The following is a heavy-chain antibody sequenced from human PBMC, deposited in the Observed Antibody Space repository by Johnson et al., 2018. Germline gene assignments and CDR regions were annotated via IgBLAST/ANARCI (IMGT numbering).Heavy chain of an antibody. CDR2: IYSGGTT. CDR3: ARSVVSESRWFDP. Sequence: VQLVQSGGGLVQPGGSLTLSCAASGLTVSSNYMSWVRQAPGKGLEWVSVIYSGGTTYYADSVKGRFTISRDNSKNTLYLQMNSLRVEDTAVDYCARSVVSESRWFDPWGQGTLVTVSS. V-gene: IGHV3-66*02. J-gene: IGHJ5*02. D-gene: IGHD2-15*01. CDR1: GLTVSSNY.